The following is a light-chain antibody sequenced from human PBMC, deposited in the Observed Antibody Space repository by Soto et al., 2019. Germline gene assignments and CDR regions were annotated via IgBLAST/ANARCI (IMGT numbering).Light chain of an antibody. CDR2: WAS. Sequence: DIVMTQSPDSLAVSLGERPTITCKSLQSVLYSSNKNNYLAWYQQKLGQPPKLLIHWASKRESGVPDRLSGSGSGTDFTLTISRLQAEDVAIYYCQPYYTPPFTFGPETKVDI. V-gene: IGKV4-1*01. CDR3: QPYYTPPFT. J-gene: IGKJ3*01. CDR1: QSVLYSSNKNNY.